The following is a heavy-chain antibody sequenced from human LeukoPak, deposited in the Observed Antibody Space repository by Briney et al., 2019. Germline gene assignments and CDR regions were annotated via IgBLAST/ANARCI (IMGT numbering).Heavy chain of an antibody. CDR1: GITFTTID. J-gene: IGHJ4*02. CDR3: ANVVGGY. D-gene: IGHD2-21*01. Sequence: PGGSLRLSCAVSGITFTTIDVSWVRLAPGQGLEWVSTITKSGGSTYYADSVKGRFTISRGNSRDTLYLQMNSLRADDTAVYYCANVVGGYWGQGTLVTVSS. V-gene: IGHV3-23*01. CDR2: ITKSGGST.